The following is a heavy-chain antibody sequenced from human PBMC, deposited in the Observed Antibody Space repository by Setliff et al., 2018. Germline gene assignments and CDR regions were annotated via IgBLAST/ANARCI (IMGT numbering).Heavy chain of an antibody. CDR2: IYTSGST. CDR1: SGSMRNYY. D-gene: IGHD2-2*01. CDR3: ARALPATIAVVVPCVAVFGIDV. V-gene: IGHV4-4*07. Sequence: SETLSLTCSVASGSMRNYYWIWVRQPAGEGLEWIGRIYTSGSTNYNPSLKRRVTISREMSKNQFSLTLSSVTAADTAVYYCARALPATIAVVVPCVAVFGIDVLGHGTTVNVSS. J-gene: IGHJ6*02.